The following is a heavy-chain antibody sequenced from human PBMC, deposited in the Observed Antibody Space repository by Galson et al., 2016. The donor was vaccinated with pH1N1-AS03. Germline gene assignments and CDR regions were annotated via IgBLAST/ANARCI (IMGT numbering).Heavy chain of an antibody. V-gene: IGHV1-8*02. Sequence: SVKVSCKASGYSFSSYDINWVRRAPGQGLQWMGWMYANSGNTAYAQKFQGRVTMTRNASTTTAYMELSGLSSDDTAGYYCAPASLTRGKETGWGQGTLVTVS. CDR1: GYSFSSYD. CDR2: MYANSGNT. D-gene: IGHD4/OR15-4a*01. J-gene: IGHJ4*02. CDR3: APASLTRGKETG.